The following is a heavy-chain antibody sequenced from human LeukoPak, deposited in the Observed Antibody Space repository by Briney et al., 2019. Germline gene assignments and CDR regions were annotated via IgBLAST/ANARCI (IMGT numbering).Heavy chain of an antibody. Sequence: GGSLRLSCVASGFTFSSYEMNWVRQAPGKGLEWVSYISSSDNTKHYADSVNGRFIISRHNAKNSLYLQMNSLRAEDTALYYCVREIWGTDALDFWGQGTMVTVSS. CDR2: ISSSDNTK. CDR1: GFTFSSYE. V-gene: IGHV3-48*03. CDR3: VREIWGTDALDF. J-gene: IGHJ3*01. D-gene: IGHD3-16*01.